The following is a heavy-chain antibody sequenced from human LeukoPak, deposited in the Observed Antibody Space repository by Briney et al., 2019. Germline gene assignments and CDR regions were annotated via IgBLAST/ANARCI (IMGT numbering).Heavy chain of an antibody. Sequence: PSETLSLTCTVSGGSISGYYWSWIRQPAGKGLEWIGQIYTSGTTYYNPSLKGRVTISVDTSKNQFSLKLSSVTAADTAVYYCARAGRGYYYDSSGYPNWFDPWGQGTLVTVSS. J-gene: IGHJ5*02. CDR3: ARAGRGYYYDSSGYPNWFDP. CDR1: GGSISGYY. D-gene: IGHD3-22*01. V-gene: IGHV4-4*07. CDR2: IYTSGTT.